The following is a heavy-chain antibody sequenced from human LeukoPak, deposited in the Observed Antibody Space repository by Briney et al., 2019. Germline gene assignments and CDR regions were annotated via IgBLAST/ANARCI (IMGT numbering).Heavy chain of an antibody. CDR2: SSAYNGNT. J-gene: IGHJ6*02. Sequence: ASVKVSCKASGYTFTSYGISWVRQAPGQGLEWMGWSSAYNGNTNYAQKLQGRVTVTTDTSTSTAYMELRSLRSDDTAVYYCASDYTRVVITVYYYYGMDVWGQGTTVTVSS. V-gene: IGHV1-18*01. CDR3: ASDYTRVVITVYYYYGMDV. D-gene: IGHD3-22*01. CDR1: GYTFTSYG.